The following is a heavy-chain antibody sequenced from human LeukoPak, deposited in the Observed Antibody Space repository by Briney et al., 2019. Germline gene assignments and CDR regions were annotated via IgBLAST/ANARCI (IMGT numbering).Heavy chain of an antibody. CDR2: ISGSGSRT. V-gene: IGHV3-23*01. D-gene: IGHD3-22*01. J-gene: IGHJ4*02. CDR1: GFTFSSYG. Sequence: GGSLRLSCAASGFTFSSYGMSWVRQAPGKGLEWVSGISGSGSRTYYADSVKGRFTISRDNFRNTLYLQMSSLRAEDTALYYCAKGSIFWGYSSGYYNDYWGQGTLVTVSS. CDR3: AKGSIFWGYSSGYYNDY.